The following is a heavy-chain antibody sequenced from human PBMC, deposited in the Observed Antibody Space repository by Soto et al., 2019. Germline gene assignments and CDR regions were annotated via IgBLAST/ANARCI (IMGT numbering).Heavy chain of an antibody. CDR3: AKGALEMATKWGDYYYYGMDV. V-gene: IGHV1-69*13. J-gene: IGHJ6*02. Sequence: GASVKVSCKASGGTFSSYAISWVRQAPGQGLEWMGGIIPIFGTANYAQKFQGRVTITADESTSTAYMELSSLRSEDTAVYYCAKGALEMATKWGDYYYYGMDVWGQGTTVTVSS. CDR2: IIPIFGTA. D-gene: IGHD5-12*01. CDR1: GGTFSSYA.